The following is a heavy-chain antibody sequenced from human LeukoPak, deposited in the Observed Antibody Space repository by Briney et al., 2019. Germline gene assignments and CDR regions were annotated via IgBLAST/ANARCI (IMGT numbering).Heavy chain of an antibody. Sequence: GGSLRLSCAASGFTFDDYAMHWVRHAPGKGLEWVSLISWDGGSTYYADSVKGRFTISRDSSKNSLYLQMNSLRAEDTALYYCAKDIMPGDDSSSWPRGYYMDVWGKGTTVTVSS. CDR1: GFTFDDYA. CDR3: AKDIMPGDDSSSWPRGYYMDV. J-gene: IGHJ6*03. D-gene: IGHD6-13*01. V-gene: IGHV3-43D*03. CDR2: ISWDGGST.